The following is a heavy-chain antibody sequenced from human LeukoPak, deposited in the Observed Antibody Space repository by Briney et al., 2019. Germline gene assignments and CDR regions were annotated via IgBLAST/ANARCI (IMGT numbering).Heavy chain of an antibody. CDR1: GFTFREYS. J-gene: IGHJ5*02. V-gene: IGHV3-23*01. D-gene: IGHD2-15*01. Sequence: PGGSLRLSCAASGFTFREYSMSWVRQAPGKGLEWVSNIRSNGGDTYYTDSMKGRFTISRDNSKNTLYLEMNSLRAEDTAVYYCAKGGYTTWFDPWGQGTLVTVSS. CDR2: IRSNGGDT. CDR3: AKGGYTTWFDP.